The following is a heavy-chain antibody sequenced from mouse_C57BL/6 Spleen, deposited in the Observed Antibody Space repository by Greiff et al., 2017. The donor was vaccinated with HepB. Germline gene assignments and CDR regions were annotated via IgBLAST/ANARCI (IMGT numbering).Heavy chain of an antibody. CDR1: GYTFTSYW. Sequence: QVQLQQPGAELVKPGASVKLSCKASGYTFTSYWMHWVKQRPGQGLEWIGMIHPNSGSTNYNEKFKSKATLTVDKSSSTAYMQLSSLTSEDSAVYYSARDVGQFLDYYGSSYCDYWGQGTTLTVSS. J-gene: IGHJ2*01. D-gene: IGHD1-1*01. CDR2: IHPNSGST. V-gene: IGHV1-64*01. CDR3: ARDVGQFLDYYGSSYCDY.